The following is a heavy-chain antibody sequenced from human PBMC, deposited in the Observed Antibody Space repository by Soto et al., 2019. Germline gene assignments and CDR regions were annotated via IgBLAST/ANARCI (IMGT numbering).Heavy chain of an antibody. V-gene: IGHV3-66*01. CDR3: ARDMGGYSYGTLDY. D-gene: IGHD5-18*01. CDR2: IYSGGST. CDR1: GFTVSSNY. Sequence: EVQLVESGGGLVQPGGSLRLSCAASGFTVSSNYMNWVRQAPGKGLEWVSVIYSGGSTYYADSVKGRYTISRDNSKNTLYLQMNSLRAEDSAVYYCARDMGGYSYGTLDYWGQGTVFTVSS. J-gene: IGHJ4*02.